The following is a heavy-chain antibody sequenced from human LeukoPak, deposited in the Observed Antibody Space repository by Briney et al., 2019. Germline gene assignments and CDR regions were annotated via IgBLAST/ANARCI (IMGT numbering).Heavy chain of an antibody. V-gene: IGHV4-4*07. D-gene: IGHD1-14*01. CDR3: ARDGYNRNDALDI. J-gene: IGHJ3*02. Sequence: PSETLSLTCTVSGDSISSYYWSWIRQPAGKGLEWIGRIYTSGSTNYNPSLKSRATMSVDTSKNQFSLKLSSVTAADTAVYYCARDGYNRNDALDIWGQGTMVTVSS. CDR2: IYTSGST. CDR1: GDSISSYY.